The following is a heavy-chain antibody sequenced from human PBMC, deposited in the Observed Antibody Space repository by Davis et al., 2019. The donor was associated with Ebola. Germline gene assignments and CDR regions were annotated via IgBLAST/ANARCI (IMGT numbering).Heavy chain of an antibody. J-gene: IGHJ4*02. CDR2: INSDGSST. D-gene: IGHD2-15*01. V-gene: IGHV3-74*01. Sequence: HTGGSLRLSCSASGFTFSSYWMHWVRQAPGKGLVWVSRINSDGSSTSYADSVKGRFTISRDNAKNTLYLQMNSLRAEDTAVYYCARWGVVAPLYFYWGQGTLVTVSS. CDR3: ARWGVVAPLYFY. CDR1: GFTFSSYW.